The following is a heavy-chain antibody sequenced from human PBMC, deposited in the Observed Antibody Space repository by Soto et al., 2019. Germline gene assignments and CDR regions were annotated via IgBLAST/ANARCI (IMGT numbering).Heavy chain of an antibody. CDR3: ARCYCGVGSCYACWHFDL. Sequence: ASVKVSCKASGYTFTSYGISWVRQAPGQGLEWMGWISASTRNTDQAQNFQGRVTMTIDTSTNTANMELRSLRSDDTAVYYCARCYCGVGSCYACWHFDLWGRGTLVTVSS. CDR1: GYTFTSYG. V-gene: IGHV1-18*01. J-gene: IGHJ2*01. D-gene: IGHD2-15*01. CDR2: ISASTRNT.